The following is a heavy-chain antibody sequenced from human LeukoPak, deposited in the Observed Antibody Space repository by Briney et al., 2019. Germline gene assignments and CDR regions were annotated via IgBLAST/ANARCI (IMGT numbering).Heavy chain of an antibody. Sequence: PGGSLRLSCAASGFTFSSYSMNWVRQAPGKGLEWVSSISSSSSYIYYADSVKGRFTISRDNAKNSLYLQMNSLRAEDTAVYYCAKSGVSSIAAAGPLDYWGQGTLVTVSS. V-gene: IGHV3-21*01. D-gene: IGHD6-13*01. CDR1: GFTFSSYS. CDR2: ISSSSSYI. CDR3: AKSGVSSIAAAGPLDY. J-gene: IGHJ4*02.